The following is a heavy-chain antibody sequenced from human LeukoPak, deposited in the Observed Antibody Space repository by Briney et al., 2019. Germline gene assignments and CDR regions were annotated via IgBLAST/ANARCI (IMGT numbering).Heavy chain of an antibody. CDR2: ISTSSTYI. CDR1: GFTFSSYS. Sequence: GGSLRLSCAASGFTFSSYSMNWVRQAPGKGLEWVSSISTSSTYIYYADSVKGRFTISRDNAKNSLHLQMNRLRAEDTAAYYCARDPPFIIGTTFFDYWGQGTLVTVSS. CDR3: ARDPPFIIGTTFFDY. D-gene: IGHD1-20*01. V-gene: IGHV3-21*01. J-gene: IGHJ4*02.